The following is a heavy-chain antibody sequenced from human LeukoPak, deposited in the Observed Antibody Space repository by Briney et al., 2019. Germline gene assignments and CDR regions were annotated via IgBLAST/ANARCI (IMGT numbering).Heavy chain of an antibody. CDR1: GLTFSTNG. J-gene: IGHJ4*02. D-gene: IGHD3-22*01. CDR3: VGVVVITPY. Sequence: GGSLRLSCVASGLTFSTNGMHWVRQAPGKGLEWVALIRYDGSNKDYADSVKGRFIVSRDNSKNTLYMQMNSLRVEDTAVYYCVGVVVITPYWGQGTLVTVSS. V-gene: IGHV3-30*02. CDR2: IRYDGSNK.